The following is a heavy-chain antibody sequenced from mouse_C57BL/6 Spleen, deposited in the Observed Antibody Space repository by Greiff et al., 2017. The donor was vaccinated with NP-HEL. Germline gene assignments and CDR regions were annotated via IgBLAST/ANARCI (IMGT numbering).Heavy chain of an antibody. J-gene: IGHJ3*01. V-gene: IGHV1-59*01. CDR3: ARGDYGTSLAWFAY. CDR1: GYTFTSYW. CDR2: IDPSDSYT. Sequence: QVQLQQPGAELVRPGTSVKLSCKASGYTFTSYWMHWVKQRPGQGLEWIGVIDPSDSYTNYNQKFKGKATLTVDTSSSTAYMQLSSLTSEDSAVYDCARGDYGTSLAWFAYWGQGTLVTVSA. D-gene: IGHD1-1*01.